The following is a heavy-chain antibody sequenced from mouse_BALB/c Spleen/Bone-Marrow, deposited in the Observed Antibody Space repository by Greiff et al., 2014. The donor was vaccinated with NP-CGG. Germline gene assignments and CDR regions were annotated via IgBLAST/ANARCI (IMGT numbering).Heavy chain of an antibody. Sequence: VQLQQSGAALVKPGASVKLSCTAPGFNIKDTYMHWVKQRPEQGLEWIGRSDPANGNTKYDPKFQGKATITADTSSNTAYLQLSSLTSEDTAVYYCANYYYGSHFDYWGQGTTLTVSS. D-gene: IGHD1-1*01. CDR2: SDPANGNT. V-gene: IGHV14-3*02. CDR3: ANYYYGSHFDY. J-gene: IGHJ2*01. CDR1: GFNIKDTY.